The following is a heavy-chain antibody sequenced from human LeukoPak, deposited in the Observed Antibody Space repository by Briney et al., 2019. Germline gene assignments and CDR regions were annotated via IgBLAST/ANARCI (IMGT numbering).Heavy chain of an antibody. D-gene: IGHD6-13*01. V-gene: IGHV3-9*01. J-gene: IGHJ6*02. Sequence: PGRSLRLSCAASGFTFDDYAMHWVRQAPGKGLEWVSGISWNSGSIVYADSVKGRFTISRDNAKNSLYLQMNSLRAEDTALYYCAKDIGAGIAAAGPSIYYYYYGMDVWGQGTTVTVSS. CDR2: ISWNSGSI. CDR3: AKDIGAGIAAAGPSIYYYYYGMDV. CDR1: GFTFDDYA.